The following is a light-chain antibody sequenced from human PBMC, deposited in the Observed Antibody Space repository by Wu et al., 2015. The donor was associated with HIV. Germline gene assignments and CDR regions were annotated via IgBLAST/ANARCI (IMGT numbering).Light chain of an antibody. CDR1: QSVGSY. Sequence: EIVLTQSPATLSLSPGERATLSCRASQSVGSYLAWYQQKSGRAPRLLIYDASNRATSIPARFSGSGSGTDFTLTISSLEPEDFAVYYCQQRSNWPRFTFGPGTKVD. CDR3: QQRSNWPRFT. V-gene: IGKV3-11*01. CDR2: DAS. J-gene: IGKJ3*01.